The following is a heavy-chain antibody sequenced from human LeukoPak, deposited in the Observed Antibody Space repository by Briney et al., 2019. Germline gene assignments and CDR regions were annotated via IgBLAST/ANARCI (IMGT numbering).Heavy chain of an antibody. CDR3: ARGGYNIDWMKDAPDN. CDR1: GGSFSGYY. J-gene: IGHJ4*02. CDR2: TNHLGST. V-gene: IGHV4-34*01. Sequence: SEALSLTCGVYGGSFSGYYYNWIRQSPGKGLEWIAETNHLGSTKYNPSLKSRVAISIDTSKSQFSLRLSSVTAADTAVYYCARGGYNIDWMKDAPDNWGQGTLVTVSS. D-gene: IGHD3-9*01.